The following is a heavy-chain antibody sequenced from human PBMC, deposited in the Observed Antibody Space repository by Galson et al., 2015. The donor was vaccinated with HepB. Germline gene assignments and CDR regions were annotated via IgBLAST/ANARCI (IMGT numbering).Heavy chain of an antibody. V-gene: IGHV1-69*13. Sequence: SVKVSCKASGGTFSSYAISWVRQAPGQGLEWMGGIIPIFGTANYAQKFQGRVTISADESTSTAYMELSSLRSEDTAVYYCARGGFHYYGSGSYYSLDYWGQGTLVTVSS. CDR2: IIPIFGTA. J-gene: IGHJ4*02. D-gene: IGHD3-10*01. CDR1: GGTFSSYA. CDR3: ARGGFHYYGSGSYYSLDY.